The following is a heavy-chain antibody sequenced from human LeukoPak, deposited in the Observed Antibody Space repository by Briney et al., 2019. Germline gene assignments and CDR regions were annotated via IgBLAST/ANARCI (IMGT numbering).Heavy chain of an antibody. CDR3: AGRGLVVPAALGPHWFDP. D-gene: IGHD2-2*01. CDR2: ISSSGSTI. CDR1: GFTFSDYY. Sequence: GGSLRLSCAASGFTFSDYYMSWIRQAPGKGLEWVSYISSSGSTIYYADSVKGRFTISRDNAKNSLYLQINSLRAEDTAVYYCAGRGLVVPAALGPHWFDPWGQGTLVTVSS. J-gene: IGHJ5*02. V-gene: IGHV3-11*04.